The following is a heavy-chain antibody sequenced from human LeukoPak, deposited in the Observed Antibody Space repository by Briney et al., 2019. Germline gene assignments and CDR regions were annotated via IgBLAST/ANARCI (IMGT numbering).Heavy chain of an antibody. D-gene: IGHD3-22*01. J-gene: IGHJ4*02. CDR2: ISYDGSNK. V-gene: IGHV3-30*18. Sequence: GGSLRLSCAASGFTFSSYGMHWVRQAPGKGLEWVVVISYDGSNKYYADSVKGRFTISRDNSKNTLYLQMNSLRAEDTAVYYCAKGAHPLLGYYYDSSGYYYPDYWGQGTLVTVSS. CDR1: GFTFSSYG. CDR3: AKGAHPLLGYYYDSSGYYYPDY.